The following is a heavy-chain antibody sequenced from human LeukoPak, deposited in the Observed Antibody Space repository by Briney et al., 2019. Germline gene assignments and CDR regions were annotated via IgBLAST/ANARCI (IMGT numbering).Heavy chain of an antibody. J-gene: IGHJ4*02. V-gene: IGHV1-18*01. CDR2: ISAYNGNT. Sequence: SVKVSCKASGYTFTSYGISWVRQAPGQGLEWMGWISAYNGNTNYAQKLQGRVTMTTDTSTSTAYMELRSLRSDDTAVYYCARDRPVEMATSDFDYWGQGTLVTVSS. CDR3: ARDRPVEMATSDFDY. D-gene: IGHD5-24*01. CDR1: GYTFTSYG.